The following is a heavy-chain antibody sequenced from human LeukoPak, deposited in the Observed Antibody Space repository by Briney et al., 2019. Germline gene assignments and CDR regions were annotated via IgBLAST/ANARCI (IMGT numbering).Heavy chain of an antibody. V-gene: IGHV1-18*01. CDR1: GYAFTSYG. D-gene: IGHD6-19*01. J-gene: IGHJ4*02. Sequence: ASVNVSCKASGYAFTSYGITWVRQAPGQGLEWMGWINTYNGNTNYVQKLQGRVTMTTDTSTSTAYMELRSLRSDDTALYYCARNSHGYRSGWLQFNFDYWGQGSLVTVSS. CDR2: INTYNGNT. CDR3: ARNSHGYRSGWLQFNFDY.